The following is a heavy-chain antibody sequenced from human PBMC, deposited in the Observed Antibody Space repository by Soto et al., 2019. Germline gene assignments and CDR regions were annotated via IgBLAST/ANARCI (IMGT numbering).Heavy chain of an antibody. V-gene: IGHV4-31*03. CDR2: IYYSGNT. CDR1: GGSIRSGGYY. J-gene: IGHJ6*02. D-gene: IGHD5-18*01. Sequence: TLSLTCTVSGGSIRSGGYYWSWVRQNPRRGLEWIGNIYYSGNTYYNPSLKSRLTISVDTSKNQSSLNLSSVTAADTAVYYCARDRLMATAGTARHYFGLDVWGQGTTVTVSS. CDR3: ARDRLMATAGTARHYFGLDV.